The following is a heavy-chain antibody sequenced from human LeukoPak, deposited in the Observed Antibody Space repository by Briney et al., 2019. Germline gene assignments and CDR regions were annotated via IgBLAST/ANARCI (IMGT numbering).Heavy chain of an antibody. CDR1: GYTSTGYY. Sequence: ASVKVSCKASGYTSTGYYMHWVRQAPGQGLEWMGWINPNSGGTNYAQKFQGRVTITRNTSISTAFMELSSLRSEDTAVYFCARRAVGNSYYYSMDVWGKGTTVTVSS. J-gene: IGHJ6*03. CDR3: ARRAVGNSYYYSMDV. V-gene: IGHV1-2*02. CDR2: INPNSGGT. D-gene: IGHD6-19*01.